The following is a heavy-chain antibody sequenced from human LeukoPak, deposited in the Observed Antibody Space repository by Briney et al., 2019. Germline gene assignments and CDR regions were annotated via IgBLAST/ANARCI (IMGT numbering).Heavy chain of an antibody. D-gene: IGHD2-2*01. Sequence: SVKVSCKASGGTFSSYAISWVRQAPGQGLEWMGGIIPIFGTANYAQKFQGRVTITTDESTSTAYMELSSLRSGDTAVYYCARANGVYQLPYYFDYWGQGTLVTVSS. CDR1: GGTFSSYA. CDR2: IIPIFGTA. V-gene: IGHV1-69*05. CDR3: ARANGVYQLPYYFDY. J-gene: IGHJ4*02.